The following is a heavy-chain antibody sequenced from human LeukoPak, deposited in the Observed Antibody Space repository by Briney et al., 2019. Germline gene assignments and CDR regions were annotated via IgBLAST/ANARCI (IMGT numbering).Heavy chain of an antibody. CDR3: ARVSSGGYFHTYYFDY. D-gene: IGHD3-22*01. CDR2: IRYSGTT. Sequence: SETLSLTCTVSGGSISGYYWSWIRQPPGKGLEWIGYIRYSGTTNYSPSLKSRATISVDTSKNQYSLNLISVTAADTAIYYCARVSSGGYFHTYYFDYWGQGTLVTVSS. J-gene: IGHJ4*02. V-gene: IGHV4-59*01. CDR1: GGSISGYY.